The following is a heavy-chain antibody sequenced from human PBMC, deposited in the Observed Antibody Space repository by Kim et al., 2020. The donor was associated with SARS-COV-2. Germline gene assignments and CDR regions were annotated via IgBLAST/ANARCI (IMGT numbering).Heavy chain of an antibody. CDR3: ATTDLYYDFWSGYLHPFDP. V-gene: IGHV4-39*01. Sequence: SETLSLTCTVSGGSISSSSYYWGWIRQPPGKGLEWIGSIYYSGSTYYNPSLKSRVTISVDTSKNQFSLKLSSVTAADTAVYYCATTDLYYDFWSGYLHPFDPWGQGTLVTVSS. CDR2: IYYSGST. J-gene: IGHJ5*02. D-gene: IGHD3-3*01. CDR1: GGSISSSSYY.